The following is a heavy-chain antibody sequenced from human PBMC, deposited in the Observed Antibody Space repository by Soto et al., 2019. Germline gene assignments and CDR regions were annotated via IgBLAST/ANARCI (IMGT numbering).Heavy chain of an antibody. D-gene: IGHD3-9*01. J-gene: IGHJ6*03. CDR2: IYYRGST. Sequence: QVQLQESGPGLVKPSETLSLTCTVSGGSISSYYWSWIRQPPGKGLEWIGYIYYRGSTNYNPSLKRRVTIPVDTAKNRFSRKPSSVTAADTAAYYCARGFILTGYYKGYYYYYYMDVWGKGTTVTVSS. CDR3: ARGFILTGYYKGYYYYYYMDV. CDR1: GGSISSYY. V-gene: IGHV4-59*01.